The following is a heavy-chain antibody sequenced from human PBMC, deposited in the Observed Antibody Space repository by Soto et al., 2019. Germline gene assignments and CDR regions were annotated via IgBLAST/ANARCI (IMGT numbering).Heavy chain of an antibody. CDR1: GFTFSSYG. Sequence: EVQLLESGGGLVQPGGSLRLSCAASGFTFSSYGMSWVRQAPGKGLKWVSGITNNGGSTFYADSGKGRFTISRDNSRNTLYLQMRSLRAEDTALSFCAKDLGEVPHWFDSWGQGTLVTASS. V-gene: IGHV3-23*01. CDR2: ITNNGGST. CDR3: AKDLGEVPHWFDS. J-gene: IGHJ5*01.